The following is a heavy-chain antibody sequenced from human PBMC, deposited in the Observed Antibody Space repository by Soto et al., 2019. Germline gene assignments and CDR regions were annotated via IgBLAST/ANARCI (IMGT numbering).Heavy chain of an antibody. Sequence: PGGSLRLSCAASGFTISSRDNHAMSWVRQAPGKGPEWISTISSDGSNRHYADSVLGRFTISRDSSRNTVNLLMNRLRVEDTARYFCVSWVSVHFDYWCPGTLVTVSS. V-gene: IGHV3-23*01. CDR3: VSWVSVHFDY. CDR2: ISSDGSNR. D-gene: IGHD2-8*01. CDR1: GFTISSRDNHA. J-gene: IGHJ4*02.